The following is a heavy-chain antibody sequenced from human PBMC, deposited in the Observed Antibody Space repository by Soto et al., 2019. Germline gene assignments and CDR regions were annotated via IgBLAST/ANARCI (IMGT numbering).Heavy chain of an antibody. CDR1: GFTFSSYG. J-gene: IGHJ6*02. V-gene: IGHV3-30*18. CDR2: ISYDGSNK. D-gene: IGHD4-17*01. CDR3: AKDLGYGDYDYYGMDV. Sequence: GGSLRLSCAASGFTFSSYGMHWVRQAPGKGLEWVAVISYDGSNKYYADSVKGRFTISRDNSKNTLYLQMNSLRAEDTAVYYCAKDLGYGDYDYYGMDVWGQGTTVTVSS.